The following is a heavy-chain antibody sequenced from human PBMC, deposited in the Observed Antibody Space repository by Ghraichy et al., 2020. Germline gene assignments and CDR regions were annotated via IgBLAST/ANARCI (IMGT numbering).Heavy chain of an antibody. CDR1: GGSLSSSNYY. V-gene: IGHV4-39*01. CDR2: IYYSGST. CDR3: ARQTSRSSYMANVFDI. J-gene: IGHJ3*02. D-gene: IGHD2-2*02. Sequence: SETLSLTCTVSGGSLSSSNYYWGWIRQPPGKGLEWIGTIYYSGSTYYNPSLKSRVTISVDTSKNQFSLKLSSVTAADTAVFYCARQTSRSSYMANVFDIWGQGTMVTVSS.